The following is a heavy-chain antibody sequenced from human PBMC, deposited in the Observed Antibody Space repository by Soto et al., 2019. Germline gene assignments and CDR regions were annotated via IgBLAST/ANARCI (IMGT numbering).Heavy chain of an antibody. CDR2: IRSKSYGKTT. CDR1: GFTFGDYG. V-gene: IGHV3-49*05. Sequence: EVQLVESGGGLVRPGRSLRLSCSTSGFTFGDYGMTWFRQAPGKGLEWVGLIRSKSYGKTTAYAAAATDRFTISRDDSNINAYLQMNSMKADDTAVYYCTRDRWEYGDPKWYFDLWGRGTLVTVSS. J-gene: IGHJ2*01. D-gene: IGHD4-17*01. CDR3: TRDRWEYGDPKWYFDL.